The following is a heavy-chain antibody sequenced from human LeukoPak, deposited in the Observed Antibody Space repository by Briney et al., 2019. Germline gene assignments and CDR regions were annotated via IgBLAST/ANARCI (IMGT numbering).Heavy chain of an antibody. J-gene: IGHJ4*02. CDR1: GGSISSGGYS. Sequence: NTSETLSLTCVVSGGSISSGGYSWSWIRQAPGKGLEWIGYIYHSGSTYYNPSLKSRVTISVDRSRNQFSLKLTSVTAADTAVYYCAREELGERSVSPRHDSSGYYDYWGQGTLVTVSS. D-gene: IGHD3-22*01. CDR2: IYHSGST. CDR3: AREELGERSVSPRHDSSGYYDY. V-gene: IGHV4-30-2*01.